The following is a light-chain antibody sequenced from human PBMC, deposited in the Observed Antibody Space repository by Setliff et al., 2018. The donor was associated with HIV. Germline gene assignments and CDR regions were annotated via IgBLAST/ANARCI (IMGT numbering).Light chain of an antibody. Sequence: QSVLTQPASVSGSPGQSITISCTGTSSDVGGYNYVSWYQQHPGKAPKPMIYEVSNRPSGVSNRFSGSKSGNTASLTISGLQAEDEADYYCSSYTSANTPWVFGGGTKVTVL. CDR1: SSDVGGYNY. J-gene: IGLJ3*02. CDR2: EVS. CDR3: SSYTSANTPWV. V-gene: IGLV2-14*01.